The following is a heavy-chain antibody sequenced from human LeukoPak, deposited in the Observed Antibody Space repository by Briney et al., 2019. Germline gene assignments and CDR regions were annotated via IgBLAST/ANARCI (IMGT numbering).Heavy chain of an antibody. Sequence: GGSLRLSCAASGFTFSSYGMHWVRQAPGKGLEWVAFIRYDGSNKYYADSVEGRFTISRDNSKNTLYLQMNSLRAEDTAVYYCAKDDRYSGSKGLYYYYMDVWGKGTTVTVSS. D-gene: IGHD1-26*01. CDR3: AKDDRYSGSKGLYYYYMDV. CDR1: GFTFSSYG. CDR2: IRYDGSNK. J-gene: IGHJ6*03. V-gene: IGHV3-30*02.